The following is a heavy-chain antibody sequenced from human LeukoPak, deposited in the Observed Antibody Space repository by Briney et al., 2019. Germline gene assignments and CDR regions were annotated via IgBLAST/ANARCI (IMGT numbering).Heavy chain of an antibody. Sequence: ASVKVSCKASGYTFTNYEINWVRRATGQGLEWMGWMNPNGGNTGYAQNFQGRITITRNTSISTAYMELSSLRSEDTAVYYCTRETSSRYFDYWGQGTLVTVSS. V-gene: IGHV1-8*01. CDR1: GYTFTNYE. CDR3: TRETSSRYFDY. J-gene: IGHJ4*02. CDR2: MNPNGGNT.